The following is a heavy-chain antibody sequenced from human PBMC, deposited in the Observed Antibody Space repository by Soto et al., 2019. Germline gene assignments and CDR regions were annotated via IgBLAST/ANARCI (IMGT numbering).Heavy chain of an antibody. D-gene: IGHD2-15*01. CDR1: GFTFSTYA. J-gene: IGHJ4*02. CDR3: AKGYRYCSGGTCYHNYFDY. V-gene: IGHV3-23*01. Sequence: EVQVLDSGGGLVQPGGSLRLSCATSGFTFSTYAMSWVRQAPGKGLEWVSAISGSGGTTYYADSVKGRFTISRDNSKNPLHLQMNSLRAEDTAVYYCAKGYRYCSGGTCYHNYFDYWGQGTLVTVSS. CDR2: ISGSGGTT.